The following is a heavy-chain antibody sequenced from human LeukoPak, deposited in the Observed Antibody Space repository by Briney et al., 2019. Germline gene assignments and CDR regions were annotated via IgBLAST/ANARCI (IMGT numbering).Heavy chain of an antibody. CDR3: ARASGSYDY. Sequence: GGSLRLSCAASGFPFSTYGMHWVRQAPGKGLEWVAVIWYDGSSKYYADSVKGRFTISRDNSKNTLYLQMNSLRAEDTAVYYCARASGSYDYWGQGTLVTVSS. CDR2: IWYDGSSK. CDR1: GFPFSTYG. V-gene: IGHV3-33*01. D-gene: IGHD1-26*01. J-gene: IGHJ4*02.